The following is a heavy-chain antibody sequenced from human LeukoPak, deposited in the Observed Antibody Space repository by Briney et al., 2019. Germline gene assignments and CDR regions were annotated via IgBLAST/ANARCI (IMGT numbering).Heavy chain of an antibody. CDR3: ARDSMVRGVIPYN. CDR1: GGSISSGSYY. J-gene: IGHJ4*02. V-gene: IGHV4-61*02. D-gene: IGHD3-10*01. CDR2: IYTSGST. Sequence: SETLSLTCTVSGGSISSGSYYWSWIRQPAGKGLEWIGRIYTSGSTNYNPSLKSRVTISVDTSKNQFSPKLSSVTAADTAVYYCARDSMVRGVIPYNWGQGTLVTVSS.